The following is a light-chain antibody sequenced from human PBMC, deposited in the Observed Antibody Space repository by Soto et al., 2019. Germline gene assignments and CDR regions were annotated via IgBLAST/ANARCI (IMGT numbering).Light chain of an antibody. CDR2: DTS. Sequence: EIVLTQSPATLSLSPGEGATLSCWASQSVSNYLVWYQQKPGQAPRLLFYDTSKRATGIPARFSGSGSGTDFTLTISSLEPEDFAVYYCQQRSIWPWTFGQGTKVEIK. CDR3: QQRSIWPWT. V-gene: IGKV3-11*01. J-gene: IGKJ1*01. CDR1: QSVSNY.